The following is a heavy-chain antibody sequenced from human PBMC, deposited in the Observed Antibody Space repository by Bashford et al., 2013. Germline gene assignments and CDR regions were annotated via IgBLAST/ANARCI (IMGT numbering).Heavy chain of an antibody. CDR2: ISGSGDET. D-gene: IGHD6-13*01. J-gene: IGHJ4*02. Sequence: GSLRLSCAPSGFTFRSYAMTWVRRAPGKGLEWVSGISGSGDETYYGDSVKGRFTISRDNSKNTLYLQMNSLRAEDTAVYYCAKDSSDFSSSWYDYWGQGTLVTVSS. CDR1: GFTFRSYA. CDR3: AKDSSDFSSSWYDY. V-gene: IGHV3-23*01.